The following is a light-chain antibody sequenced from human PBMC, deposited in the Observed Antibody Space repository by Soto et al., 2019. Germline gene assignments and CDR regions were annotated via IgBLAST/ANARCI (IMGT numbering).Light chain of an antibody. J-gene: IGKJ5*01. CDR3: QQSHSTPIT. V-gene: IGKV1-39*01. Sequence: DIQMTQSPSSLYAVVGDRVTITCRASQSIGFNLNWYQQKPGKAPKLLIYGALTLQSGVPSRFSGSGSGTYFTLTISSLQPEDFATYYCQQSHSTPITFGQGTRLEI. CDR1: QSIGFN. CDR2: GAL.